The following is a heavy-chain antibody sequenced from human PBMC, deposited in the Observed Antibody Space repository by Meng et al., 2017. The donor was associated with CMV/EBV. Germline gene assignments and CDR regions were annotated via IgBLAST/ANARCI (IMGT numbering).Heavy chain of an antibody. CDR3: ARSWSRFPSLRRYFDY. V-gene: IGHV1-2*02. CDR2: INPNSGGT. J-gene: IGHJ4*02. Sequence: ASVKVSCKASGYTFTGYYMHWVRQAPGQGLEWMGWINPNSGGTNYAQKFQGRVTMTRDTSISTAYMELSRLRSDDTAVYYCARSWSRFPSLRRYFDYWGQGTLVTVSS. D-gene: IGHD3-3*01. CDR1: GYTFTGYY.